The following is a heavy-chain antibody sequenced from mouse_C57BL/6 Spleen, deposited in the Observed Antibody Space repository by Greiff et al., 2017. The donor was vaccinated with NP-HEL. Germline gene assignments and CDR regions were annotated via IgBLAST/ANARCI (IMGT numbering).Heavy chain of an antibody. Sequence: EVMLVESGGGLVKPGGSLKLSCAASGFTFSDYGMHWVRQAPEKGLEWVAYISSGSSTIYYADTVKGRFTISRDNAKNTLFLQMTSLRSEDTAMYYCASDYDYDYAMDYWGQGTSVTVSS. CDR1: GFTFSDYG. CDR3: ASDYDYDYAMDY. CDR2: ISSGSSTI. J-gene: IGHJ4*01. V-gene: IGHV5-17*01. D-gene: IGHD2-4*01.